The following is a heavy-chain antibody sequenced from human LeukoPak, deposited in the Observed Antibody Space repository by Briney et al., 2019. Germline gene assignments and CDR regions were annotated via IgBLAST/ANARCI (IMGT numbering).Heavy chain of an antibody. D-gene: IGHD2-21*01. V-gene: IGHV3-7*01. CDR3: TRVEARFPGPGAIAN. CDR2: IKEDGSQK. J-gene: IGHJ4*02. Sequence: PGGSLRLSCAASGFAISKYWMAWVRQAPGKGLEWVANIKEDGSQKHYVDSVKGRFTISRDNGKNSVYLQMRSLRVDDTAVFYCTRVEARFPGPGAIANWGRGT. CDR1: GFAISKYW.